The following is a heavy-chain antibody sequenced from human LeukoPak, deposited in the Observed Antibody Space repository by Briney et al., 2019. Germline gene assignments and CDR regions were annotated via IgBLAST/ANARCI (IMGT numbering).Heavy chain of an antibody. V-gene: IGHV3-48*03. Sequence: GGSLRLSCAASGFTFSSYEMNWVRQAPGKGLEWVSYISSSGRTKYYADSLKGRFTISRDNAKNSLFLQMNSLRAEDTAVYYCAELGITMIGGVWGKGTTVTISS. CDR2: ISSSGRTK. D-gene: IGHD3-10*02. CDR1: GFTFSSYE. J-gene: IGHJ6*04. CDR3: AELGITMIGGV.